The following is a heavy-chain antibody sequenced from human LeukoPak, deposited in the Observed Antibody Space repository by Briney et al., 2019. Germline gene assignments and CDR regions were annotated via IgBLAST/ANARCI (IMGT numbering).Heavy chain of an antibody. V-gene: IGHV1-69*06. CDR1: GGTFSSYA. D-gene: IGHD2-15*01. Sequence: SVKVSCKASGGTFSSYAISWVRQAPGQGLEWMGGIIPIFGTATYAQKFQGRVTITADKSTSTAYMELSSLRSEDTAVYYCASVNVMGYCSGGSCYSGLDYWGQGTLVTVSS. CDR3: ASVNVMGYCSGGSCYSGLDY. J-gene: IGHJ4*02. CDR2: IIPIFGTA.